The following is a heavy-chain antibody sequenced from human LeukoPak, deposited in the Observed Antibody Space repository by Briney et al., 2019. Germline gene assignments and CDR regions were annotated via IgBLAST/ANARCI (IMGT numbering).Heavy chain of an antibody. CDR3: ASLSRASWFFDY. V-gene: IGHV4-59*08. CDR1: GDSISGYY. J-gene: IGHJ4*02. Sequence: SETLSLTCTVSGDSISGYYWSWIRQPPGKGLQYIGFLYNTGSANYDPSLKSRVTILVDTSENQFSLKLTSVTAADTAVYYCASLSRASWFFDYWGQGTLVTVSS. CDR2: LYNTGSA. D-gene: IGHD3-10*01.